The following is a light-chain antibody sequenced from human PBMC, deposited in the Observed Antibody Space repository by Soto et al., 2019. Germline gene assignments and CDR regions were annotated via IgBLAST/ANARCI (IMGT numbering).Light chain of an antibody. J-gene: IGLJ2*01. CDR3: SSYTTSSTVL. Sequence: QSALTQPASVSGSPGQSITISCTGTSSDVGGYNYVSWYQQHPGKAPKLMIYDVSNRPSGVSNRFSGSKSGNTASLTISGLQAEYEADYHCSSYTTSSTVLFGGGTKLTVL. CDR1: SSDVGGYNY. V-gene: IGLV2-14*03. CDR2: DVS.